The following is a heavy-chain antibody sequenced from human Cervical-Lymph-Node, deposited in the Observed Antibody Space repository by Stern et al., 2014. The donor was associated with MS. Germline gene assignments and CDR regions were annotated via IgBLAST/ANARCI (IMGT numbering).Heavy chain of an antibody. Sequence: QVQLVQSGAEVKKPGSSVKVSCKSSGDTFSTHAISWVRQAPGQGLERMGRIIPILDTTDYAQKFQGRLTIEADESTSTAYMELSSLTPDDTAVYYCAREKSDCSGGSCFSSLDYWGQGTLVTVSS. J-gene: IGHJ4*02. CDR3: AREKSDCSGGSCFSSLDY. D-gene: IGHD2-15*01. CDR1: GDTFSTHA. CDR2: IIPILDTT. V-gene: IGHV1-69*11.